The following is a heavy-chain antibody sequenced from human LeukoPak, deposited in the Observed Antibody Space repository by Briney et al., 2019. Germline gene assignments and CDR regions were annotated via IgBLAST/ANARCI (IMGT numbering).Heavy chain of an antibody. V-gene: IGHV1-8*01. J-gene: IGHJ5*02. CDR1: GYTFTSYD. CDR3: ARVMVVRGVIFCWFDP. Sequence: VASVKVSCKASGYTFTSYDINWVRQATGQGLEWMGWMNPNSGNTGYAQKFQGRVTMTRNTSISTAYMELSSLRSKDTAVYYCARVMVVRGVIFCWFDPWGQGTLVTVSS. CDR2: MNPNSGNT. D-gene: IGHD3-10*01.